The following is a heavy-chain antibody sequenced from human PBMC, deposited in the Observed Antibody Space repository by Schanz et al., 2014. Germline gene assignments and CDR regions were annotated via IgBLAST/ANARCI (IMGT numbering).Heavy chain of an antibody. CDR1: GGSLSGHY. J-gene: IGHJ4*02. CDR3: AKVAPAATYLDS. V-gene: IGHV3-11*01. CDR2: ISDSGRTI. D-gene: IGHD2-2*01. Sequence: QVQLQQWGAGVLKPSETLSLTCVVSGGSLSGHYWSWIRQSPGKGLEWISKISDSGRTIVYADSMKGRVTSSRDNAKNSLYLQVNRLRAEDTAVYYCAKVAPAATYLDSWGLGTLVTVSS.